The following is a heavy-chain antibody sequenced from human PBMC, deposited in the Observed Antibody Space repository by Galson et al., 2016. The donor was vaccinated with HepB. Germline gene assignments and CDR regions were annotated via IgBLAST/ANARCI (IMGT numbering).Heavy chain of an antibody. D-gene: IGHD6-19*01. J-gene: IGHJ6*02. CDR1: GASISGYY. Sequence: ETLSLTCTVSGASISGYYLSWIRQPPGKGLEWIGYIYYSGRTNYNPSLKSRVTISVDTSKNQSSLKLSSVTAADTAVYYCARDDSGGWYGFHYGMDVWGQGATVTVSS. V-gene: IGHV4-59*01. CDR2: IYYSGRT. CDR3: ARDDSGGWYGFHYGMDV.